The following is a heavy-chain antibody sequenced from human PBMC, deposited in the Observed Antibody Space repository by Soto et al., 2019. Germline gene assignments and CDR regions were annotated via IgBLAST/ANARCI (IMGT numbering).Heavy chain of an antibody. D-gene: IGHD6-19*01. CDR1: GFTFSSYE. CDR3: ARDHVIPVAGTYRDSYHYGMDV. Sequence: PGGSLRLSCAASGFTFSSYEMNWVRQAPGKGLEWVSYISSSGSTIYDADSVKGRFTISRDNAENSLYLQMNSLRAEDTAVYYCARDHVIPVAGTYRDSYHYGMDVWGQGTTVTVSS. CDR2: ISSSGSTI. J-gene: IGHJ6*02. V-gene: IGHV3-48*03.